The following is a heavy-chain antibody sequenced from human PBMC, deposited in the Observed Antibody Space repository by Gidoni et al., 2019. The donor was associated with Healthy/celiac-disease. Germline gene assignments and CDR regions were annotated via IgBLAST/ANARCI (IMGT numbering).Heavy chain of an antibody. V-gene: IGHV1-8*01. CDR3: AREALGEEFDY. Sequence: GRVTMTRNTSISTAYMELSSLRSEDTAVYYCAREALGEEFDYWGQGTLVTVSS. J-gene: IGHJ4*02. D-gene: IGHD4-17*01.